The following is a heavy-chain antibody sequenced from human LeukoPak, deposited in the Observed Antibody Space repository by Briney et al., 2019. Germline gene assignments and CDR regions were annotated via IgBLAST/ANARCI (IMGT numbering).Heavy chain of an antibody. V-gene: IGHV3-66*01. J-gene: IGHJ4*02. D-gene: IGHD1-26*01. CDR2: IYTSGIT. Sequence: GGSLRLSRAVSGFTVSSNFMSWVRQAPGKGPEWVSVIYTSGITYYADSVRGRFTISRDNSKNTLYLQMDSLTAEDTAVYYCAREDAGGTYSFDYWGQGTLVTVSS. CDR1: GFTVSSNF. CDR3: AREDAGGTYSFDY.